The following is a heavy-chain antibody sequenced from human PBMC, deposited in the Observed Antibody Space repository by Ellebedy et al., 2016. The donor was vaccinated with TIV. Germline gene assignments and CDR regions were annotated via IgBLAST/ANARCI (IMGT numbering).Heavy chain of an antibody. CDR2: ISYDGSNE. CDR1: GFTFSSYA. V-gene: IGHV3-30*04. Sequence: GGSLRLXXAASGFTFSSYAMHWVRQAPGKGLEWVAAISYDGSNENYVGSVKGRFTISRDNSKNTLYLQMNTLRAEDTAVYYCARDRTYYDTRGYDWYFDLWGRGTLVTVSS. CDR3: ARDRTYYDTRGYDWYFDL. J-gene: IGHJ2*01. D-gene: IGHD3-22*01.